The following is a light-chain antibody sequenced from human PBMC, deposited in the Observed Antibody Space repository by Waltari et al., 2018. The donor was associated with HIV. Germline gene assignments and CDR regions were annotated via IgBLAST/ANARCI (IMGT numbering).Light chain of an antibody. J-gene: IGLJ2*01. CDR1: TPNLGSSN. V-gene: IGLV1-44*01. Sequence: QSVLTQPPSASGAPGQLVTIPCSGITPNLGSSNVNWYQQFSRAAPKLLIYADAQRPSGVPDRFSGSKSGTSASLVISGLQSEDEADYYCSTWDDRLNGVVFGGGTRLTVV. CDR3: STWDDRLNGVV. CDR2: ADA.